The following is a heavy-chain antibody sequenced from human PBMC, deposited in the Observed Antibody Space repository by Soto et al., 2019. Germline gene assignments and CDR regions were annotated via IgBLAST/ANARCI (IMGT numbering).Heavy chain of an antibody. V-gene: IGHV4-59*08. D-gene: IGHD2-15*01. CDR3: ARRWGRNFDY. J-gene: IGHJ4*02. CDR2: IYCSGST. CDR1: GGSISSYY. Sequence: SETLSLTCTVSGGSISSYYWSWIRQPPGKGLEWIGYIYCSGSTNYNPSLKSRVTISVDTSKNQFSLKLSSVTAADTAVYYCARRWGRNFDYWGQGTLVTVSS.